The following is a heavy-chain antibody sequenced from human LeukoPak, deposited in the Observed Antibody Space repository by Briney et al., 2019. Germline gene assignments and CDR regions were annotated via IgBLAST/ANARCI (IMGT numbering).Heavy chain of an antibody. Sequence: ASVTVSFKASGYTFTVYYMHWVRQAPGQGLEWMGWINPNSGGTNYAQKFQGRVTMTRDTAISTAYMELSRLRSDDTAVYYCARDKGGYSYGLHYYFDYWGQGTLVTVSS. D-gene: IGHD5-18*01. V-gene: IGHV1-2*02. CDR1: GYTFTVYY. CDR2: INPNSGGT. CDR3: ARDKGGYSYGLHYYFDY. J-gene: IGHJ4*02.